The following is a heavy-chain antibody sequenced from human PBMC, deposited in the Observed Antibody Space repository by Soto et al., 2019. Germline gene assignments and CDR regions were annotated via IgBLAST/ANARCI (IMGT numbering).Heavy chain of an antibody. CDR3: ASHPASSHI. V-gene: IGHV1-46*01. Sequence: QVQLVQSGAEVKKPGASVKVSCKASGYTFTSYYMHWVRQAPGQGLEWMGIINPSGGSTSYAQKSRGRLTITRATSTTTVYMELSTLRSEDPAVYYCASHPASSHIWAQGTRVTVPS. CDR1: GYTFTSYY. D-gene: IGHD6-13*01. J-gene: IGHJ3*02. CDR2: INPSGGST.